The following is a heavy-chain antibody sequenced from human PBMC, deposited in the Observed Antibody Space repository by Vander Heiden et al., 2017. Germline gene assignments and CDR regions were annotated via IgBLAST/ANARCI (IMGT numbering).Heavy chain of an antibody. Sequence: QVQLQESGPGLVKPSETLSLTCTVSGGSISSYYWSWIRQPPGKGLEWIGYIYYSGSTNYNPSLKSRVTISVDTSKNQFSLKLSSVTAADTAVYYCASLKQWPDMYFDYWGQGTLVTVSS. CDR2: IYYSGST. CDR1: GGSISSYY. J-gene: IGHJ4*02. V-gene: IGHV4-59*01. D-gene: IGHD6-19*01. CDR3: ASLKQWPDMYFDY.